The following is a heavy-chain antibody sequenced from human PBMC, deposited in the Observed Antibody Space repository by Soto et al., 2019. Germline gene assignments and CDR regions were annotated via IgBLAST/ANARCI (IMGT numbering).Heavy chain of an antibody. CDR2: IKQDGSQK. J-gene: IGHJ4*02. CDR1: GLTFSSYW. V-gene: IGHV3-7*01. Sequence: PGGSLRLACAASGLTFSSYWMSWVRQAPGKGLEWVANIKQDGSQKYYVDSVKGRFTISRDNAKNSLYLQMNSLRVEDTAVYYCASLYFYDSRGYSPGGYWAQETLVTISS. D-gene: IGHD3-22*01. CDR3: ASLYFYDSRGYSPGGY.